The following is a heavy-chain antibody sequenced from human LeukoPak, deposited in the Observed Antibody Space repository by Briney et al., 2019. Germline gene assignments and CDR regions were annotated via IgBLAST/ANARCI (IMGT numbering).Heavy chain of an antibody. J-gene: IGHJ6*03. V-gene: IGHV7-4-1*02. CDR3: ARLGLPFFYYYMDV. D-gene: IGHD2/OR15-2a*01. CDR2: INTNTGNP. Sequence: ASVKVSCKASGYTFSSYAMNWVRQAPGQGLEWMGWINTNTGNPTYAQGFIGRFVFSLDTSVSTAYLQISSLKAEDTVVYYCARLGLPFFYYYMDVWGKGTTVTVSS. CDR1: GYTFSSYA.